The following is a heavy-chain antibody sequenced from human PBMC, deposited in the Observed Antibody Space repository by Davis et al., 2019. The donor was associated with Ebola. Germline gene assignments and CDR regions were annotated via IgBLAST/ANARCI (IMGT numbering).Heavy chain of an antibody. CDR3: ARGGGLLWFGESNNGMDV. V-gene: IGHV7-4-1*02. CDR2: INTNTGNP. D-gene: IGHD3-10*01. CDR1: GYTFTSYA. Sequence: ASVKVSCKASGYTFTSYAMNWMRQAPGQGLEWMGWINTNTGNPTYAQGFTGRFVFSLDTSVSTAYLQISSLKAEDTAVYYCARGGGLLWFGESNNGMDVWGKGTTVTVSS. J-gene: IGHJ6*04.